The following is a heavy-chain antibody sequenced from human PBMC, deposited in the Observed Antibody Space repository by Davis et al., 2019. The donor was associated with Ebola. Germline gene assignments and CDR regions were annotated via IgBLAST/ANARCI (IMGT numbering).Heavy chain of an antibody. CDR3: ARDEVVVAATGWFDP. D-gene: IGHD2-15*01. CDR1: GFTFSSYS. CDR2: ISTSSTTI. V-gene: IGHV3-48*02. J-gene: IGHJ5*02. Sequence: GGSLRLSCAASGFTFSSYSMNWVRQAPGKGLEWVSYISTSSTTIYYADSVKGRFTISRDNAKNSLYLQMNSLRDEDTAVYYCARDEVVVAATGWFDPWGQGTLVTVSS.